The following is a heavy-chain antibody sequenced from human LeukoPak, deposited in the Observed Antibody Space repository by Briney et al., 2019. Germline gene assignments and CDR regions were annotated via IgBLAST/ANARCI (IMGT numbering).Heavy chain of an antibody. D-gene: IGHD5-18*01. Sequence: GASVKVPCKASGYTFTGYYMHWVRQAPGQGLEWMGWINPNSGGTNYAQKFQGRVTMTRDTSISTAYMELSRLRSDDTAVYYCARVPRRRYSYGWSYWGQGTLVTVSS. CDR3: ARVPRRRYSYGWSY. V-gene: IGHV1-2*02. CDR2: INPNSGGT. CDR1: GYTFTGYY. J-gene: IGHJ4*02.